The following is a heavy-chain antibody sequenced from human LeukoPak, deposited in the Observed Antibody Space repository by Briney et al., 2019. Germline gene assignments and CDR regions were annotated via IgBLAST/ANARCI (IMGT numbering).Heavy chain of an antibody. D-gene: IGHD3-22*01. J-gene: IGHJ4*02. CDR1: GYTFTGYY. V-gene: IGHV1-2*02. Sequence: ASVKVSCKASGYTFTGYYMHWVRQAPGQGLEWMGWINPNSGGTNYAQKFQGRVTMTRDTSISTAYMELSRLRSDDTAVYYCAKVRTPQWQIVVVMDYFDYWGQGTLVTVSS. CDR2: INPNSGGT. CDR3: AKVRTPQWQIVVVMDYFDY.